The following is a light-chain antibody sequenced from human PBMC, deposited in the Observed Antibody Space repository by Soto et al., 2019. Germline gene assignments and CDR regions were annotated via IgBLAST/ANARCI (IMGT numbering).Light chain of an antibody. CDR2: GAS. CDR3: LQYASSFT. V-gene: IGKV3-20*01. Sequence: EIVLTQSPGTLSLFLGERATLSCRASQHVTSNYLAWYQQKPGQAPRLLIFGASTRSTGIPVRFSGSGSGTDFTLTISRLEPGDFALYYCLQYASSFTFGPGTTVDV. J-gene: IGKJ3*01. CDR1: QHVTSNY.